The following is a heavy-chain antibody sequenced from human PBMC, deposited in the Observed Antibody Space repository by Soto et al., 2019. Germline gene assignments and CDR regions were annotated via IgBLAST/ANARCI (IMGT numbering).Heavy chain of an antibody. CDR3: ARLVRPGIAAAGTSDWFDP. V-gene: IGHV4-59*08. Sequence: SETLSLTCTVSGGSISSYYWSWIRQPPGKGLEWIGYIYYSGSTNYNPSLKSRVTISVDTSKNQFSLKLSSVTAADTAVYYCARLVRPGIAAAGTSDWFDPWGQGTLVTVSS. J-gene: IGHJ5*02. CDR1: GGSISSYY. CDR2: IYYSGST. D-gene: IGHD6-13*01.